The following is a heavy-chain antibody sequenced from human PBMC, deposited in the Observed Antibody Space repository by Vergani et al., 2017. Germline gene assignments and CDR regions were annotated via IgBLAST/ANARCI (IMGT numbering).Heavy chain of an antibody. J-gene: IGHJ6*02. V-gene: IGHV1-69*04. CDR1: GGTFSSYA. D-gene: IGHD3-10*01. CDR2: IIPILGIA. Sequence: QVQLVQSGAEVKKPGSSVKVSCKASGGTFSSYAISWVRQAPGQGLEWMGRIIPILGIANYAQKFQGRVTITADKSTSTAYMELSSLRSEDTAVYYCARDLLLWFGELLYGMDVWGQGTTVTVSS. CDR3: ARDLLLWFGELLYGMDV.